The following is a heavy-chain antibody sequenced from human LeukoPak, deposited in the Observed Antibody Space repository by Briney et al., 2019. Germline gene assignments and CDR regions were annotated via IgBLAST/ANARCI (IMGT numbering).Heavy chain of an antibody. CDR1: GGSFSGYD. J-gene: IGHJ6*02. V-gene: IGHV4-34*01. D-gene: IGHD2-15*01. CDR2: INHSGST. CDR3: ARGHGGLGGMDV. Sequence: PSETLSLTCAVYGGSFSGYDWRWLRQPPGKGLEWIGEINHSGSTNYSPSLKSRVTISVDTSKNHFSLKVRSVTAADTAVYYCARGHGGLGGMDVWGQGTTVTVSS.